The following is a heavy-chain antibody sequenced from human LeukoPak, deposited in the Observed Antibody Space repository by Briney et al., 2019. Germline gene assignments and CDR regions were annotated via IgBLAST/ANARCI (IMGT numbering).Heavy chain of an antibody. V-gene: IGHV1-58*01. D-gene: IGHD3-22*01. CDR1: GFTFTSSA. J-gene: IGHJ4*02. CDR2: IIVGSGNT. CDR3: AASPDYYDSSGYSYYFDY. Sequence: SVKVSCKASGFTFTSSAVQWVRQARGQRLEWIGWIIVGSGNTNYAQKFQERVTITRDMSTSTAYMELSSLRSEDTAVYYCAASPDYYDSSGYSYYFDYWGQGTLVTVSS.